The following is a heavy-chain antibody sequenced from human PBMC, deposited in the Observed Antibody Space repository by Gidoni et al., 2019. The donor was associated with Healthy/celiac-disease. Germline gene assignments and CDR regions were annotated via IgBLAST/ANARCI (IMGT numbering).Heavy chain of an antibody. Sequence: EVQLLESVGGLLQPGCSLRLSFAASVFPFRTYAMSWVRQAPVKGLEWVSAIRWSGGRTYYSESVKGRLNISRDNSKNTLYRKMNSMRAEDTAVYYCAKGNVDIVAPYDRNCDDWGQGTLVTVSS. V-gene: IGHV3-23*01. CDR2: IRWSGGRT. CDR3: AKGNVDIVAPYDRNCDD. D-gene: IGHD5-12*01. CDR1: VFPFRTYA. J-gene: IGHJ4*02.